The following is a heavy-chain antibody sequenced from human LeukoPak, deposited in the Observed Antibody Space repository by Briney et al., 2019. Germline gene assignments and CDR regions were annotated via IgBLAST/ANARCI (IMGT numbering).Heavy chain of an antibody. D-gene: IGHD4-23*01. Sequence: GASVKVSCMASGYTFTSYGISWVRQAPGQGLEWMGWISAYNGNTNYAQKLQGRVTMTTDTSTSTAYMELRSLRSDDTAVYYCAREAGSTPDYYYGMDVWGQGTTVTVSS. CDR3: AREAGSTPDYYYGMDV. J-gene: IGHJ6*02. CDR2: ISAYNGNT. CDR1: GYTFTSYG. V-gene: IGHV1-18*01.